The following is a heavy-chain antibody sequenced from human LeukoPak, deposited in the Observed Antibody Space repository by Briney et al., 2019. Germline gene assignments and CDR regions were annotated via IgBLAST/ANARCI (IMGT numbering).Heavy chain of an antibody. CDR3: ARGNLYDSSGYYYRNWFDP. D-gene: IGHD3-22*01. CDR2: MNPNSGNT. Sequence: GASVKVSCKASGYTFTSYDINWVRQATGQGLEWMGWMNPNSGNTGYAQKFQGRVTITRNTSISTAYMELRSLRSDDTAVYYCARGNLYDSSGYYYRNWFDPWGQGILVTVSS. J-gene: IGHJ5*02. V-gene: IGHV1-8*03. CDR1: GYTFTSYD.